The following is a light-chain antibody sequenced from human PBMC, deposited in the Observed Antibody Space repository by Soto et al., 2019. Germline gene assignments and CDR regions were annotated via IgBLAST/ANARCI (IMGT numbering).Light chain of an antibody. CDR2: GSS. Sequence: EVVLTQSPGTLSLSPGERATLSCRASQSVSNNYFAWYQQKPGQAPRLLIFGSSDRATGIPDRFSGSGSGTDFTLTISRLEPEDFAVYYCQPYGSSPPYTFGQGTKLEIE. V-gene: IGKV3-20*01. CDR1: QSVSNNY. CDR3: QPYGSSPPYT. J-gene: IGKJ2*01.